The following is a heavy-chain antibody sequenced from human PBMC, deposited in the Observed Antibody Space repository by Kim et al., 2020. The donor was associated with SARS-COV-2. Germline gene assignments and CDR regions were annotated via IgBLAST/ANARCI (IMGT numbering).Heavy chain of an antibody. Sequence: SDGNNEYYADSVKGRFTISRDNSKNMLFLQMNSLRAEDTAVYYCANFESWGQGTLVTVSS. CDR3: ANFES. CDR2: SDGNNE. J-gene: IGHJ4*02. V-gene: IGHV3-33*06.